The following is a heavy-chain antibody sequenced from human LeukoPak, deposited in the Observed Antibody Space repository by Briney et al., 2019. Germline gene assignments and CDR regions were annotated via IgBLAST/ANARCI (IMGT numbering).Heavy chain of an antibody. V-gene: IGHV4-59*01. Sequence: KPSETLSLTCTVSGGSISSYYWSWIRQPPGKELEWIGYIYYSGSTNYNPSLKSRVTISVDTSKKQFSLKLSSVTAADTAVYYCARSYCSGGSCDPFDYWGRGTLVTVSS. CDR3: ARSYCSGGSCDPFDY. J-gene: IGHJ4*02. CDR2: IYYSGST. CDR1: GGSISSYY. D-gene: IGHD2-15*01.